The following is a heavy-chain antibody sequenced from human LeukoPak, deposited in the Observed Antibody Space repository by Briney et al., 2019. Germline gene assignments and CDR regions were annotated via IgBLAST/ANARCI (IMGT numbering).Heavy chain of an antibody. CDR2: IYYSGST. CDR3: ARYVSRRFWSGYYTAYLDY. Sequence: SETLSLTCTVSGGSISSHYWSWIRQPPGKGLEWIGYIYYSGSTNYNPSLKSRVTISVDTSKNQFSLKLSSVTAADTAVYYCARYVSRRFWSGYYTAYLDYWGPGTLVNVSP. D-gene: IGHD3-3*01. CDR1: GGSISSHY. V-gene: IGHV4-59*11. J-gene: IGHJ4*02.